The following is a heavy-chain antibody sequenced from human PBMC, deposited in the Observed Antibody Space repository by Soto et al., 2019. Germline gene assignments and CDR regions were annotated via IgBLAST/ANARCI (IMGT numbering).Heavy chain of an antibody. J-gene: IGHJ4*02. CDR2: ITYRGTT. V-gene: IGHV4-31*03. CDR1: GGSINSGGSN. D-gene: IGHD3-10*01. CDR3: ARDSGESLRFFDY. Sequence: QVQLQESGPGLVNPSQTLSLTCTVSGGSINSGGSNWNWIRQRPGEGLEWIGYITYRGTTYSIPSLKSRVTMSVDTSKNQFSLKLSPVSAADTAVYYCARDSGESLRFFDYWGQGAPVTVSS.